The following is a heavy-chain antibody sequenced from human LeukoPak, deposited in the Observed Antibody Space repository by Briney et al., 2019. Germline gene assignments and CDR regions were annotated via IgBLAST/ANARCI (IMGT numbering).Heavy chain of an antibody. Sequence: PSETLSLTCTVSGGSISSGGYYWSWIRQHPGKGLEWIGYIYYSGSTYYNPSLKCRVTISVDTSKNQFSLKLSSVTAADTAVYYCARDRAGEGFDPWGQGTLVTVSS. J-gene: IGHJ5*02. CDR1: GGSISSGGYY. D-gene: IGHD6-19*01. CDR2: IYYSGST. CDR3: ARDRAGEGFDP. V-gene: IGHV4-31*03.